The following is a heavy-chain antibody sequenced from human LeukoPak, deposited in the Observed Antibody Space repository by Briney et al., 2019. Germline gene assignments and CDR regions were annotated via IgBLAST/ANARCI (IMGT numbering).Heavy chain of an antibody. Sequence: GGSLRLSCAVSGFIVSSTHMTWVRQAPGKGLEWVSVIHNDGSTYHADSVKGRFTISRDNSKNTLYLQMNSLRVEDTAAYYCASLARDYCGQGTLVTVSS. CDR3: ASLARDY. J-gene: IGHJ4*02. CDR1: GFIVSSTH. CDR2: IHNDGST. D-gene: IGHD3-3*02. V-gene: IGHV3-53*01.